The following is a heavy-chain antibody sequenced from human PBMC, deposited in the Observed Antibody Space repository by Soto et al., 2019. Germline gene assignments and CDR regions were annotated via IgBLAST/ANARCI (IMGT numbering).Heavy chain of an antibody. CDR1: GFTFSSYA. V-gene: IGHV3-30-3*01. CDR3: ATPRTPDYYDSSGYIH. Sequence: GGSLRLSCAASGFTFSSYAMHWVRQAPGKGLEWVAVISYDGSNKYYADSVKGRFTISRDNSKNTLYLQMNSLRAEDTAVYYCATPRTPDYYDSSGYIHWGQGTLVTVSS. D-gene: IGHD3-22*01. J-gene: IGHJ4*02. CDR2: ISYDGSNK.